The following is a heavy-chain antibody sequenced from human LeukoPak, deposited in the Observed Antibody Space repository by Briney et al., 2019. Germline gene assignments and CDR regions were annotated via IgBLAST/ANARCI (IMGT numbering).Heavy chain of an antibody. CDR2: LNNDGSTT. CDR3: VRDNTQGSFDY. CDR1: GFTFSSYA. D-gene: IGHD2-2*02. V-gene: IGHV3-74*03. Sequence: PGGSLRLSCAASGFTFSSYAMHWVRQAPGKGLVWVSRLNNDGSTTAYADSVQARFIISRDNAQNTLYLQMNSLSAEDTGLYYCVRDNTQGSFDYWGQGALVTVSS. J-gene: IGHJ4*02.